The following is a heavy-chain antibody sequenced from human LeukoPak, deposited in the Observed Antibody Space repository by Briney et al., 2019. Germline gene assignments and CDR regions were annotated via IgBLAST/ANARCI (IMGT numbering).Heavy chain of an antibody. CDR1: GFTVSSNY. CDR2: IYSGDNT. CDR3: VRDLSFDS. J-gene: IGHJ4*02. Sequence: GGSLRLSCAASGFTVSSNYMSWVRQAPGKGLEWVSVIYSGDNTYYADSVKGRFTISRDNSKNTLYLQMNSLRAEDTAVYYCVRDLSFDSWGQGTLVTVSS. V-gene: IGHV3-66*01.